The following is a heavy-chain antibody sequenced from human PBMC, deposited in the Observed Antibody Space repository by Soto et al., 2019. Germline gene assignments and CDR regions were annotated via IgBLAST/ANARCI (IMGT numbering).Heavy chain of an antibody. V-gene: IGHV3-7*01. CDR1: GFTFSTYW. J-gene: IGHJ6*02. CDR3: AKGWGYFDSSGFPYLYAMDV. Sequence: GGSLRLSCAASGFTFSTYWMSWVRQAPGKGLEWVANIKEDGSEKYYVDSVEGRFTISRDNAKNSLYLQMTSLRAEDTALYYCAKGWGYFDSSGFPYLYAMDVWGQGTTVTVSS. CDR2: IKEDGSEK. D-gene: IGHD3-22*01.